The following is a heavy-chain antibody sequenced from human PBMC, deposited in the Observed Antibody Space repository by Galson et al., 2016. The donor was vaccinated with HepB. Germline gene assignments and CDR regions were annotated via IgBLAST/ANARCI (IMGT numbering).Heavy chain of an antibody. CDR3: AHNYGSDFDH. D-gene: IGHD3-10*01. Sequence: PALVKPTQTLTLTCTFSGFSLNTDAEALGWIRQPPGKALEFLAVIHWDNDNRYNPSLKSRLAITKDTSKNEVVLTMTNMDPIDTATYFCAHNYGSDFDHWGQGTLVIVSS. V-gene: IGHV2-5*02. CDR2: IHWDNDN. J-gene: IGHJ4*02. CDR1: GFSLNTDAEA.